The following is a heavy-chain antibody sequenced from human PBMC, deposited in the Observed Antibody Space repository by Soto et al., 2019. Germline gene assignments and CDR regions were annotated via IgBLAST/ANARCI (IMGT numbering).Heavy chain of an antibody. CDR3: ARDFYTGSMVRGVIITPVPAFDI. D-gene: IGHD3-10*01. Sequence: GASVKVSCKASGYTFTSYGISWVRQAPGQGLEWMGWISAYNGNTNYAQKLQGRVTMTTDTSTSTAYMELRSLRSDDTAVYYCARDFYTGSMVRGVIITPVPAFDIWGQGTMVTVSS. CDR2: ISAYNGNT. CDR1: GYTFTSYG. V-gene: IGHV1-18*01. J-gene: IGHJ3*02.